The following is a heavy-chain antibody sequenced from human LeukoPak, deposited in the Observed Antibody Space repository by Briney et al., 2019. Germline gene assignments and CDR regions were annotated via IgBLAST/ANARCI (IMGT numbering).Heavy chain of an antibody. V-gene: IGHV3-53*01. Sequence: PGGSLRLSCAASDFSINTNYMSWVRQAPGKGLEWVSVIYSGGSTYYADSVKGRFTISRDNSKNTLYLQMNSLRAEDTAVYYCAIAPYYYGSGSPRDDGFDYWGQGTLVTVSS. D-gene: IGHD3-10*01. CDR3: AIAPYYYGSGSPRDDGFDY. J-gene: IGHJ4*02. CDR2: IYSGGST. CDR1: DFSINTNY.